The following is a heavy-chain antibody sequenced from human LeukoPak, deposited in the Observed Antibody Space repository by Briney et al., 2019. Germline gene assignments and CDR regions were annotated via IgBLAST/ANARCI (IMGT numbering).Heavy chain of an antibody. V-gene: IGHV1-18*04. Sequence: ASVKVSCKASGYTFTSYGISWVRQAPGRGLEWMGWISAYNGNTNYAQKLQGRVTMTTDTSTSTAHMELRSLRSDDTAVYYCARDFGAYYDILTGYYQCSFDYWGQGTLVTVSS. D-gene: IGHD3-9*01. CDR3: ARDFGAYYDILTGYYQCSFDY. CDR2: ISAYNGNT. CDR1: GYTFTSYG. J-gene: IGHJ4*02.